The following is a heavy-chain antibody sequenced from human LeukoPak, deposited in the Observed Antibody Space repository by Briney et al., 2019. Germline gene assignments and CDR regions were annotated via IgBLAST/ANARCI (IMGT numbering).Heavy chain of an antibody. D-gene: IGHD5-24*01. CDR3: ARVMGDGYKRAFDY. CDR2: IYHSGST. CDR1: GGSIRSNY. J-gene: IGHJ4*02. V-gene: IGHV4-59*01. Sequence: SETLSLTCTVSGGSIRSNYWIWIRQPPGKGLEWIGYIYHSGSTNYNPSLNSRVTISVDTSKNEFSLKLSSVTAADTAVYYCARVMGDGYKRAFDYWGQGTLVTVSS.